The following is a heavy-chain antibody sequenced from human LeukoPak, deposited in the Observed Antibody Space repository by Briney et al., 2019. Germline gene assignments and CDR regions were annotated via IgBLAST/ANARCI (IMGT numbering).Heavy chain of an antibody. CDR2: ISSSSSII. D-gene: IGHD3-10*01. CDR1: GFTFSTYN. J-gene: IGHJ4*02. Sequence: GGSLRLSCEASGFTFSTYNMNWVRQAPGKGLEWVSYISSSSSIIYYADSVKGRFSISRDNAKNSLYLQMNSLRAEDTAVYYCARVGYYGSGIVWGQGTLVTVSS. CDR3: ARVGYYGSGIV. V-gene: IGHV3-48*04.